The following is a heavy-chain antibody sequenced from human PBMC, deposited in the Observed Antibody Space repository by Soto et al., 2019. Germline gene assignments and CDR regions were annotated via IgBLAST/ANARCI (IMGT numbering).Heavy chain of an antibody. CDR3: TRIFSDAFDI. Sequence: DVQLVESGGGLVQPGGSLKLSCAASGFTFSGSAIHWVRQASGKGLEWVARIRSKGNNYATAYAASVKGRFTISRDDSKNTAYLQLNSLKSDDTAVYYCTRIFSDAFDIWGQGTMVTVSS. J-gene: IGHJ3*02. CDR1: GFTFSGSA. D-gene: IGHD3-9*01. V-gene: IGHV3-73*02. CDR2: IRSKGNNYAT.